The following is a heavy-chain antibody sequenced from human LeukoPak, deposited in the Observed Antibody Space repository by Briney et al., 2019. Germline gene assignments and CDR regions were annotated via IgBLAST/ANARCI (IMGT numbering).Heavy chain of an antibody. CDR2: INTYNGDT. CDR3: AADPGIAAAEDAFDI. V-gene: IGHV1-18*01. D-gene: IGHD6-13*01. J-gene: IGHJ3*02. Sequence: ASVKVSCKASGYTFTTYGISWVRQAPGQGLEWMGWINTYNGDTKYAQKFQGRVTMTSDTSTSTDYMELSSLRSEDTAVYYCAADPGIAAAEDAFDIWGQGTMVTVSS. CDR1: GYTFTTYG.